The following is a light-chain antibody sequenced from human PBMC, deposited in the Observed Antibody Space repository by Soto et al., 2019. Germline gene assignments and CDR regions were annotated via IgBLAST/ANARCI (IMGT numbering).Light chain of an antibody. V-gene: IGKV3-15*01. CDR2: GAS. CDR1: RSVGRT. J-gene: IGKJ2*01. CDR3: QQYNQWPPYT. Sequence: EIVMTQSPATLSVSPGERATLFCRASRSVGRTLAWYQQKPGQSPRLLVYGASTRANGTPARFSGSGSGTEFTLTISSLQSEDVAVYYCQQYNQWPPYTFGQGTKVEIK.